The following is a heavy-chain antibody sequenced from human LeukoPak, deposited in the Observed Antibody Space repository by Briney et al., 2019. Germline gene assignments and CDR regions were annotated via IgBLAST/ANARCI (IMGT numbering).Heavy chain of an antibody. CDR3: ARPYYYDSRIDP. CDR2: IYYSGST. V-gene: IGHV4-59*08. CDR1: GGSISGYY. J-gene: IGHJ5*02. Sequence: SETLSLTCTVSGGSISGYYWSWIRQPPGKGLEWIGYIYYSGSTNYNPSLKSRVTISVDTSKNQFSLKLSSVTAADTAVYYCARPYYYDSRIDPWGQGTLVTVSS. D-gene: IGHD3-22*01.